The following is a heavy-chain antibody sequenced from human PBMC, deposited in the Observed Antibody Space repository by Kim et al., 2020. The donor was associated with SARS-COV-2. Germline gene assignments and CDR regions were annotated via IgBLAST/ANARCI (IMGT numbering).Heavy chain of an antibody. Sequence: YAASVKGRLTISRDNSKNTLYLQMNRLRAEDTAVYYCANRRGDYGDYYFDYWGQGTLVTVSS. D-gene: IGHD4-17*01. J-gene: IGHJ4*02. CDR3: ANRRGDYGDYYFDY. V-gene: IGHV3-23*03.